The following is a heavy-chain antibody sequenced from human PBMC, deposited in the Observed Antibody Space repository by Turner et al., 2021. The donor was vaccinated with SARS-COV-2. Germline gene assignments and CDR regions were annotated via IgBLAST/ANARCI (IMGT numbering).Heavy chain of an antibody. V-gene: IGHV3-30*18. D-gene: IGHD2-15*01. CDR3: AKGMGSYCSGGSCYPSTFDY. CDR1: GFTFSSYG. Sequence: QVQLVESGGGVVQPGRSLRLSCAASGFTFSSYGMHRVRQAPGKGLEWVAVISYDGSNKYYADSVKGRFTISRDNSKNTLYLQMNSLRAEDTAVFYCAKGMGSYCSGGSCYPSTFDYWGQGTLVTVSS. CDR2: ISYDGSNK. J-gene: IGHJ4*02.